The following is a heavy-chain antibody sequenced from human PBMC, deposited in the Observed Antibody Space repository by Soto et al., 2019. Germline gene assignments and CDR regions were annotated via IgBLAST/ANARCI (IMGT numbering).Heavy chain of an antibody. Sequence: GSSQISGDYSWSWIRQPPGKGLEWIGYIYSRGCPYYSPSLKSRVTISFDTSKSQFSLKLNSVTAADTAVYYCAREMATMKFDYWGQGTLVTVSS. CDR3: AREMATMKFDY. CDR1: GSSQISGDYS. J-gene: IGHJ4*02. CDR2: IYSRGCP. V-gene: IGHV4-30-4*01.